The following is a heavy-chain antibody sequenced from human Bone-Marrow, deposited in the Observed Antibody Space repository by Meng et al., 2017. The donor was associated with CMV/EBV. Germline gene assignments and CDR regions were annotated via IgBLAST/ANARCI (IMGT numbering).Heavy chain of an antibody. J-gene: IGHJ3*02. D-gene: IGHD2-21*01. Sequence: GGSLRLSCAASGFTFSSYGMHWVRQAPGKGLEWVAFIRYDGSNKYYADSVKGRFTISRDNSKNTLYLQMNSLRAEDTAVYYCAKEGEAYCGGDCYFRAFDIWGQGTMVTVSS. CDR3: AKEGEAYCGGDCYFRAFDI. V-gene: IGHV3-30*02. CDR2: IRYDGSNK. CDR1: GFTFSSYG.